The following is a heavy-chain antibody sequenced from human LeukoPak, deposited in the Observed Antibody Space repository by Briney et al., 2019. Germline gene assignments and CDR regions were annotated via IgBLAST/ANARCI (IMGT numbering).Heavy chain of an antibody. CDR1: GFTLSSYW. Sequence: GGSLRLSCAASGFTLSSYWMSWVRQAPGKGLEWVANIKQDGSEKYYVDSVKGRFTISRDNAKNSLHLQMNSLRAEDTAVYYCARDAAWFGELLDAFDIWGQGTMVTVSS. CDR3: ARDAAWFGELLDAFDI. D-gene: IGHD3-10*01. V-gene: IGHV3-7*03. CDR2: IKQDGSEK. J-gene: IGHJ3*02.